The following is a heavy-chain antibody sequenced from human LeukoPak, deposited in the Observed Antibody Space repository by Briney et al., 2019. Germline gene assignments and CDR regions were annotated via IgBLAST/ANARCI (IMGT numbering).Heavy chain of an antibody. Sequence: GGSLRLSCAASGFTFSDYYMSWIRQAPGKGLEWVSYISSSGSTIYYADSVKGRFTISRDNAKNSLYLQMNSLRAEDTAVYYCARDESEYAVAGISFDYWGQGTLVTVSS. D-gene: IGHD6-19*01. V-gene: IGHV3-11*01. CDR2: ISSSGSTI. J-gene: IGHJ4*02. CDR1: GFTFSDYY. CDR3: ARDESEYAVAGISFDY.